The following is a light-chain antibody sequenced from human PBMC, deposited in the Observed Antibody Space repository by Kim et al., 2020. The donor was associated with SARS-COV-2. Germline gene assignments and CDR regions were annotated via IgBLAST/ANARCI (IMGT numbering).Light chain of an antibody. CDR2: AVS. J-gene: IGLJ1*01. V-gene: IGLV2-11*01. CDR1: SSDVGGYNY. Sequence: QSALTQPRSVSGSPGQSVAISCTGTSSDVGGYNYVSWYQQHPGQAPKLMIYAVSKRPSGVSNRFSGSKSGNTASLTISGLQAEDEADYYCSSYTSSSTYVFGTGTKVTVL. CDR3: SSYTSSSTYV.